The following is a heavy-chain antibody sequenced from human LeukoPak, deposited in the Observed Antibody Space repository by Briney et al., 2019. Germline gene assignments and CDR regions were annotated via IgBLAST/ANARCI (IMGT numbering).Heavy chain of an antibody. V-gene: IGHV3-21*01. Sequence: GGSLRLSCAASGFTFSSYSMNWVRQAPGKGLEWVSSISSSSSYIYYADSVKGRFTISRDNAKNSLYLQMNSLRAEDTAVYYCAREGGYCSSTSCLPGDYYYYMDVWGKGTTVTVSS. CDR1: GFTFSSYS. J-gene: IGHJ6*03. CDR2: ISSSSSYI. D-gene: IGHD2-2*01. CDR3: AREGGYCSSTSCLPGDYYYYMDV.